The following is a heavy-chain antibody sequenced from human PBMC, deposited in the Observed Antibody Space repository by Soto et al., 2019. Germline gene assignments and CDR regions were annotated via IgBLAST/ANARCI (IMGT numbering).Heavy chain of an antibody. D-gene: IGHD2-21*01. CDR2: INSFSGDT. J-gene: IGHJ2*01. CDR3: ARVLHSGGASWYFDI. Sequence: QVQLVQSGAEVKKPGASVKVSCKASGYTFTHYGITWVRQAPGQGLVWMGWINSFSGDTNYPQKLPGRLTMATDTPTNTVYMELRNLRSDDTAVYSCARVLHSGGASWYFDILGRGTLVTVSS. CDR1: GYTFTHYG. V-gene: IGHV1-18*01.